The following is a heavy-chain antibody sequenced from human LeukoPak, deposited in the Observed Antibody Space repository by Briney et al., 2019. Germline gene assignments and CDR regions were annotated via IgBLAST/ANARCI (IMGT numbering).Heavy chain of an antibody. CDR2: ISGSGGST. CDR1: GFTFSSYA. J-gene: IGHJ6*02. Sequence: GGSLRLSCAASGFTFSSYAMSWVRQAPGKGLEWVSAISGSGGSTYYADSVKGRFTISRDNSKNTLYLQMNSLRAEDTAVYYCAKDLRVAGSAGYYYYYYGMDVWGQGTTVTVSS. D-gene: IGHD4-17*01. CDR3: AKDLRVAGSAGYYYYYYGMDV. V-gene: IGHV3-23*01.